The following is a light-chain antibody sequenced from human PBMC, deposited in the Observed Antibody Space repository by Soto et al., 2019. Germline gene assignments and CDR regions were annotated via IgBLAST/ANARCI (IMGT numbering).Light chain of an antibody. Sequence: DIQMTQSPSTLCASVGDRVTITCRASQSISIWLAWYQQKPGKAPNILIYDASTLVSGVPSRFSGSGSGTEFTLTISSLQPDDFATYYCQQYNNYFSWTFGQGTKVEIK. J-gene: IGKJ1*01. V-gene: IGKV1-5*01. CDR3: QQYNNYFSWT. CDR1: QSISIW. CDR2: DAS.